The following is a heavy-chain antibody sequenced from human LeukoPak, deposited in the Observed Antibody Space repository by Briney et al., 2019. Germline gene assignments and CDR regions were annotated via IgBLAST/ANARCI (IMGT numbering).Heavy chain of an antibody. Sequence: ASVKVSCKASGYTFTSYGISWVRQAPGQGLEWMGWISAYNGNTNYAQKLQGRVTMTTDTSTSTAYMELRSLRSDDTAVYYCARVRIQLWPDYYYYYGMDVWGQGTTVTVSS. CDR1: GYTFTSYG. D-gene: IGHD5-18*01. CDR2: ISAYNGNT. CDR3: ARVRIQLWPDYYYYYGMDV. V-gene: IGHV1-18*01. J-gene: IGHJ6*02.